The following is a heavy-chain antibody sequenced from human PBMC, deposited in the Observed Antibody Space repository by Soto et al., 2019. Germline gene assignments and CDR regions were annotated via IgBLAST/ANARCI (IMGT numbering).Heavy chain of an antibody. CDR2: INHSGST. Sequence: SETLSLTCAVYGGSFSGYYWRWIRQPPGKGLEWIGEINHSGSTNYNPSLKSRVTISVDTSKNQFSLKLSSVTAADTAVYYCARHRGADYYDFWSGRRNLFDPWGQGTLVTVSS. J-gene: IGHJ5*02. V-gene: IGHV4-34*01. CDR1: GGSFSGYY. D-gene: IGHD3-3*01. CDR3: ARHRGADYYDFWSGRRNLFDP.